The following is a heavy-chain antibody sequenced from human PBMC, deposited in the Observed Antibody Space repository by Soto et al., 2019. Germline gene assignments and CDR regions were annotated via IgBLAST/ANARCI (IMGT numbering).Heavy chain of an antibody. Sequence: QVQLQQWGAGLLKPSETLSLTCAVYGGSFSGYYWSWIRQPPGKGLEWIGEINHSGSTNYNPSLKSRVTISVDTSKNQFSLKLSSLTAADTAVYYCARDCSSTSCHEGNYWGQGTLVTVSS. CDR1: GGSFSGYY. J-gene: IGHJ4*02. D-gene: IGHD2-2*01. CDR2: INHSGST. V-gene: IGHV4-34*01. CDR3: ARDCSSTSCHEGNY.